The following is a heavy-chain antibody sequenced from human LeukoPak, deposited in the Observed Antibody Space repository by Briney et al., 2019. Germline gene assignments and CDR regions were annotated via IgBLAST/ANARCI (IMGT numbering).Heavy chain of an antibody. CDR2: ISSSCSTI. Sequence: GGSLTLFCAASGCPFSDYYMSGIRKARGKGLELVSYISSSCSTIYYADSVKGRFTISRDNAKNSLYLQMNSLRAEDTAVYYCARGPPWGSSSWSPYFDYWGQGTLVTVSS. CDR3: ARGPPWGSSSWSPYFDY. J-gene: IGHJ4*02. CDR1: GCPFSDYY. D-gene: IGHD6-13*01. V-gene: IGHV3-11*04.